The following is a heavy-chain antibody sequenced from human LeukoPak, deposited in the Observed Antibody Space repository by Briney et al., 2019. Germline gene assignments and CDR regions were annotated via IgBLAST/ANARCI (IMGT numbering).Heavy chain of an antibody. CDR2: INHSGST. CDR3: ARDDSSGYYKRGWFDP. V-gene: IGHV4-34*01. J-gene: IGHJ5*02. Sequence: KPSETLSLICAVYGGSFSGYYWSWIRQPPGKGLEWIGEINHSGSTNYNPSLKSRVTISVDTSKNQFSLKLSSVTAADTAVYYCARDDSSGYYKRGWFDPWGQGTLVTASS. D-gene: IGHD3-22*01. CDR1: GGSFSGYY.